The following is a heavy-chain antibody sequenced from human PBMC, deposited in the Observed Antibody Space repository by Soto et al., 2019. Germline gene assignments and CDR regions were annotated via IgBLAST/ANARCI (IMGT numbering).Heavy chain of an antibody. CDR3: ARAPQTVAGAGIWY. J-gene: IGHJ4*02. Sequence: APAKGTCTASCLIFTCVGICWVRQAPGQGLEWMGWISGYNGDTNYAQKVQGRVTMTTDTSTSTAYMELRSLRSDDTAVYYCARAPQTVAGAGIWYWGQRTLVTV. D-gene: IGHD6-13*01. CDR1: CLIFTCVG. V-gene: IGHV1-18*04. CDR2: ISGYNGDT.